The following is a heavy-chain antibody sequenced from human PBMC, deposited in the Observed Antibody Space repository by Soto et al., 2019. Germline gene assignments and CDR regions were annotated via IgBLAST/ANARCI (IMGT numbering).Heavy chain of an antibody. CDR2: IYYSGST. V-gene: IGHV4-31*03. J-gene: IGHJ4*02. CDR1: GGSISRGGYY. Sequence: NPSETLSLTCTVSGGSISRGGYYWSWIRQHPGKGLEWIGNIYYSGSTYYNPSLKSRVTISVDTSKNQFSLKVSSVTAADTAVYYRAREPLDWGQGTLVTVSS. CDR3: AREPLD.